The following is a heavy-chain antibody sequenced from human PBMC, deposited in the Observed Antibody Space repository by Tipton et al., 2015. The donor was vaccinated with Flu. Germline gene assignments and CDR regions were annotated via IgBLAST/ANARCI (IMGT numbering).Heavy chain of an antibody. D-gene: IGHD6-13*01. CDR3: ARGSSIAAAFKIDWFDP. J-gene: IGHJ5*02. V-gene: IGHV4-31*03. Sequence: TLSLTCTVSGGSISSGGYYWSWIRQHPGRGLEWIGYIYYSGSTYYNPSLKSRVTISVDTSKNQFSLKLSSVTAADTAVYYCARGSSIAAAFKIDWFDPWGQGPLVTVSS. CDR2: IYYSGST. CDR1: GGSISSGGYY.